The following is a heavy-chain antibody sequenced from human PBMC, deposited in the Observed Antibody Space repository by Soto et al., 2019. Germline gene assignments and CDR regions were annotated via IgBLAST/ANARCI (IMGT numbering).Heavy chain of an antibody. J-gene: IGHJ4*02. CDR2: IYYSGST. V-gene: IGHV4-31*03. CDR1: GGSISSGGYY. Sequence: KTSETLSLTCTVSGGSISSGGYYWSWIRQHPGKGLEWIGYIYYSGSTYYNPSLKSRVTISVDTSKNQFSLKLSSVTAADTAVYYCARDRYSSSPLFDYWGQGTLVTVSS. CDR3: ARDRYSSSPLFDY. D-gene: IGHD6-6*01.